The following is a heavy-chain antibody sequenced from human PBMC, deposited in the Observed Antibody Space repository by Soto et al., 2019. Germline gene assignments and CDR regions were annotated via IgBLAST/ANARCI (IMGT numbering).Heavy chain of an antibody. CDR3: ARHPAPRRSSPHDAFDI. Sequence: QLQLQESGPGLVKPSETLSLTCTVSGGSISSSSYYWGWIRQPPGKGLEWIGSIYYSGSTYYNPSLKSRVPISVDTSKNQCSLKRSAVTAADTAVYYCARHPAPRRSSPHDAFDIWGQGTMVTVSS. V-gene: IGHV4-39*01. J-gene: IGHJ3*02. CDR1: GGSISSSSYY. D-gene: IGHD6-6*01. CDR2: IYYSGST.